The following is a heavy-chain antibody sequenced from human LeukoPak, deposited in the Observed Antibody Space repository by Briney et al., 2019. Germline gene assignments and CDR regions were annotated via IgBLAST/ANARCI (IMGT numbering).Heavy chain of an antibody. CDR2: VSDTGRA. V-gene: IGHV4-4*07. CDR3: ARGTDRPPISVYSSFVY. CDR1: GGSITGYY. Sequence: SETLSLTCTVSGGSITGYYWTWIRQPAGKGPEWIGRVSDTGRAYYNPSLERRVTISLDTSNNRFSLKVTSVTAADTAVYYCARGTDRPPISVYSSFVYWGQGTLVSVSS. J-gene: IGHJ4*02. D-gene: IGHD3-22*01.